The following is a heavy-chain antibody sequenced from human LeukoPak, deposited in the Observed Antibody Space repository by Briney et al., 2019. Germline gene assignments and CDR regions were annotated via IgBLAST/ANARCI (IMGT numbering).Heavy chain of an antibody. D-gene: IGHD3-9*01. CDR3: ARSPHISTGENFDS. V-gene: IGHV1-2*02. CDR2: INPNSGGT. J-gene: IGHJ4*02. CDR1: GGTFSSYA. Sequence: ASVKVSCKASGGTFSSYAISWVRQAPGQGLEWMGWINPNSGGTNYAQKFQARVSMTRDASIRTAYMQLSRLRSDDTAVYYCARSPHISTGENFDSWGQGTLLTVSS.